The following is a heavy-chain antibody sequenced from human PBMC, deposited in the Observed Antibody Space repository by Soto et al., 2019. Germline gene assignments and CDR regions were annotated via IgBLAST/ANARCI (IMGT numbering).Heavy chain of an antibody. V-gene: IGHV4-30-4*01. CDR2: IYYSGST. CDR1: GGSISSGDYY. J-gene: IGHJ5*02. CDR3: ARERDRGGFWSGYYRANNWFDP. D-gene: IGHD3-3*01. Sequence: PSETLSLTCTVSGGSISSGDYYWSWIRQPPGKGLEWIGYIYYSGSTYYNPSLKSRVTISVDTSKNQFSLKLSSVTAADTAVYYCARERDRGGFWSGYYRANNWFDPWGQGTLVTVSS.